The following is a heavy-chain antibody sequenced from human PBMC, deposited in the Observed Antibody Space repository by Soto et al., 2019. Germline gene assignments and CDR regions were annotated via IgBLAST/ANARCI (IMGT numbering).Heavy chain of an antibody. V-gene: IGHV3-66*01. J-gene: IGHJ4*01. CDR1: GFAVISNY. CDR3: ARVTMVPY. CDR2: IHSGGDT. D-gene: IGHD3-10*01. Sequence: GGSLRLSCAASGFAVISNYMTWVRQAPGKGLEWVSVIHSGGDTHYADSVRGRFTISRDNAKNSLYLQMNSLRAEDTAVYYCARVTMVPYWGQGTLVTVSS.